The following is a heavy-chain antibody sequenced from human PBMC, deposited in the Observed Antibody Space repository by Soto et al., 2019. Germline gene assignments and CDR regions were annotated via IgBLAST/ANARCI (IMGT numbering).Heavy chain of an antibody. CDR2: IYWDDDN. V-gene: IGHV2-5*02. D-gene: IGHD6-19*01. CDR3: AHGRGWLSDY. Sequence: QITLRESGPTLVKPTQTLTLTCSFSGFSLSSTAVGVKWIRQPPGKAPEWLALIYWDDDNHYSPSLKSRLTITKDTSKNQVVFTMTNMDPVDTATYYCAHGRGWLSDYWGQGILVTVSS. CDR1: GFSLSSTAVG. J-gene: IGHJ4*02.